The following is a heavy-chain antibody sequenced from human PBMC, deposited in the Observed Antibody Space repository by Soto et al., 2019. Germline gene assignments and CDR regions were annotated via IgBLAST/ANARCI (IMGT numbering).Heavy chain of an antibody. V-gene: IGHV3-7*01. D-gene: IGHD1-20*01. CDR1: GFTFSSYW. CDR3: ARHRAFNWNYFDY. CDR2: IKEDGSVK. Sequence: GGSLRLSCAASGFTFSSYWMSWVRQAPGEGLEWVANIKEDGSVKCYVDSVKGRFTISRDNAKNTLYLQMNGLRAEDTAVYYCARHRAFNWNYFDYWGQGALVTVSS. J-gene: IGHJ4*02.